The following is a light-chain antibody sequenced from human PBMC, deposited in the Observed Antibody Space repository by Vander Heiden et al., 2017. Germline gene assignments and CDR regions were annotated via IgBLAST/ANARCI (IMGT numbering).Light chain of an antibody. V-gene: IGKV3-20*01. Sequence: EIVLTQFPGTLSLSPGERATLSCRASQIVSSSHLAWYQQKPGQAPRLLIYGASSRATDIPDRFSGSGSGTDFTLTISRLEPEDFAVYYCQQYSSSPETFGQGTKVEIK. CDR3: QQYSSSPET. J-gene: IGKJ1*01. CDR2: GAS. CDR1: QIVSSSH.